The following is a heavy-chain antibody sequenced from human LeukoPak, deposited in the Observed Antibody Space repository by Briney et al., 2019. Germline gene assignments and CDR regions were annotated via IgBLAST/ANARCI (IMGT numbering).Heavy chain of an antibody. CDR1: GFTFSSYS. V-gene: IGHV3-21*04. CDR3: AKVSPAAEGWFDP. D-gene: IGHD6-13*01. J-gene: IGHJ5*02. Sequence: GGSLRLSCAASGFTFSSYSMNWVRQAPGKGLEWVSSISSSSSYIYYADSVKGRFTISRDNAKNSLYLQMNSLRAEDTALYYCAKVSPAAEGWFDPWGQGTLVTVSS. CDR2: ISSSSSYI.